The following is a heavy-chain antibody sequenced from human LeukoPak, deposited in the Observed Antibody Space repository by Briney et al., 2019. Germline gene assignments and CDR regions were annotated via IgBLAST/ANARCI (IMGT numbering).Heavy chain of an antibody. J-gene: IGHJ6*02. CDR1: GFTFDDYG. Sequence: GGSLRLSCAASGFTFDDYGMSWVRQAPGKGLEWVSGINWNGGSTGYADSVKGRFTISRDNAKNSLYLQMNSLRAEDTALYHCARDLGSGSSPNHYYGMDVWGQGTMVTVSS. V-gene: IGHV3-20*01. D-gene: IGHD3-10*01. CDR2: INWNGGST. CDR3: ARDLGSGSSPNHYYGMDV.